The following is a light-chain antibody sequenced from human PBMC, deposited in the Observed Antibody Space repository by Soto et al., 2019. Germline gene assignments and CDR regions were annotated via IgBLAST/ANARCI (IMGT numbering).Light chain of an antibody. CDR1: RSDVGAYNY. CDR2: EVT. Sequence: QSVLTQPASVSGSPGQSIAISCTATRSDVGAYNYDSWYQQHPGKAPKLMISEVTNRPSGVSDRFSGSKSGNPASLTISGLQAEDEADYYCSSFTSRFTFVFGTGTKVTV. V-gene: IGLV2-14*01. J-gene: IGLJ1*01. CDR3: SSFTSRFTFV.